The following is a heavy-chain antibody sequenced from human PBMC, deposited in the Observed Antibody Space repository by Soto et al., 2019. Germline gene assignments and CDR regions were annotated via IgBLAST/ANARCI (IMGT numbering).Heavy chain of an antibody. CDR2: ISAYNGNT. V-gene: IGHV1-18*01. J-gene: IGHJ6*02. CDR1: GYTFTSYG. CDR3: ARERGLRYFDWLPKPHYYYGMDV. D-gene: IGHD3-9*01. Sequence: GASVKVSCKASGYTFTSYGISWVRQAPGQGLEWMGWISAYNGNTNYAQKLQGRVTMTTDTSTSTAYMELRSLRSDDTAVYYCARERGLRYFDWLPKPHYYYGMDVWGQGTTVTVYS.